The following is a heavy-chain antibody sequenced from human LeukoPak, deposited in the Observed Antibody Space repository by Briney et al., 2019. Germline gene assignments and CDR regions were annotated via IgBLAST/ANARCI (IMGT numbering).Heavy chain of an antibody. J-gene: IGHJ4*02. CDR2: ISSSSSYI. D-gene: IGHD6-13*01. CDR1: GFTFSSYS. V-gene: IGHV3-21*01. Sequence: GGSLRLSCAASGFTFSSYSMNWVRQAPGKGLEWVSSISSSSSYIYYADSVKGRFIISRDNAKNSLYLQMNSLRAEDTAVYYCARDRGTAGREDYWGQGTLVTVSS. CDR3: ARDRGTAGREDY.